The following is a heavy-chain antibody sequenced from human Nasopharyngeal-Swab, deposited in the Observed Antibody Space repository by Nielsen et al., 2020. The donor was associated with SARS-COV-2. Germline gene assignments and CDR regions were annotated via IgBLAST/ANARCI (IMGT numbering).Heavy chain of an antibody. CDR1: GFTFTDYY. V-gene: IGHV3-23*01. D-gene: IGHD5-18*01. CDR3: AKGAAMVIRGHYYYYGMDV. CDR2: ISGSGGST. J-gene: IGHJ6*02. Sequence: GGSLRLSCAASGFTFTDYYMTWVRQAPGKGLEWVSAISGSGGSTYYADSVKGRFTISRDNSKNTLYLQMNSLRAEDTAVYYCAKGAAMVIRGHYYYYGMDVWGQGTTVTASS.